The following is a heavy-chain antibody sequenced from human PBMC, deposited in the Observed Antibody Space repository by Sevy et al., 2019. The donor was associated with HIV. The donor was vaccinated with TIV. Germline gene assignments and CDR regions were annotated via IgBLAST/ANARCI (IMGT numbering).Heavy chain of an antibody. J-gene: IGHJ4*02. D-gene: IGHD2-2*01. V-gene: IGHV3-30-3*01. CDR1: GFTFSSYA. CDR3: ARDDVGCSSTSCYGFDY. Sequence: GGSLRLSCEASGFTFSSYAMHWVRQAPGKGLEWVAVISYDGSNKYYADSVKGRFTISRDNSKNTLYLQMNSLRAEDTAVYYCARDDVGCSSTSCYGFDYWGQGTLVTVSS. CDR2: ISYDGSNK.